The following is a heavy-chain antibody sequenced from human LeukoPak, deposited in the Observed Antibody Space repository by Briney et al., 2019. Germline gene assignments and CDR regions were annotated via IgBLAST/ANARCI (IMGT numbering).Heavy chain of an antibody. D-gene: IGHD3-3*01. V-gene: IGHV1-69*05. CDR1: GGTFSSYA. J-gene: IGHJ4*02. CDR2: IIPIFGTA. CDR3: ARDPFWSGYYLDY. Sequence: SVKASCKASGGTFSSYAISWVRQAPGQGLEWMGRIIPIFGTANYAQKFQGRVTITTDESTSTAYMELSSLRSEDTAVYYCARDPFWSGYYLDYWGQGTLVTVSS.